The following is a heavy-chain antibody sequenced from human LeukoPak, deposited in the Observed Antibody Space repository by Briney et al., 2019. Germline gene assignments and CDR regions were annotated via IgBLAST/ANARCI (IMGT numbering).Heavy chain of an antibody. D-gene: IGHD3-22*01. Sequence: SETLSLTCAVYGGSFSGYYWSWIRQPPGKGLEWIGEINHSGSTNYYPSLKSRVTISVDTSKNQFSLKLSSVTAADTAVYYCARVRYGIVVWGQGTLVTVSS. CDR2: INHSGST. CDR1: GGSFSGYY. V-gene: IGHV4-34*01. CDR3: ARVRYGIVV. J-gene: IGHJ4*02.